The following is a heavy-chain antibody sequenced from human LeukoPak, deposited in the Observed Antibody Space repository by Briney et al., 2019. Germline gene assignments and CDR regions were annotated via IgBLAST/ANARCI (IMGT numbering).Heavy chain of an antibody. CDR1: GYTFTNYA. V-gene: IGHV1-3*01. CDR2: INAGNGNT. CDR3: ASPGKDYSSRLDLDY. D-gene: IGHD5-18*01. J-gene: IGHJ4*02. Sequence: ASVKVSCKASGYTFTNYAMHWVRQAPGQRLEWMGWINAGNGNTKYSQKFQGRVTITRDTSASTAYMELSSLRSEDTAVYYCASPGKDYSSRLDLDYWGQGTLVTVSS.